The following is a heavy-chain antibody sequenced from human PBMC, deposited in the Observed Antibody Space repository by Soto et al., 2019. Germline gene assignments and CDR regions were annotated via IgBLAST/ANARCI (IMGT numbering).Heavy chain of an antibody. CDR3: ARDRSGRYQVVGGNWFDP. CDR2: IIPIFGTA. V-gene: IGHV1-69*13. J-gene: IGHJ5*02. CDR1: GGTFSSYA. D-gene: IGHD6-19*01. Sequence: SVKVSCKASGGTFSSYAISWVRQAPGQGLEWMGGIIPIFGTANYAQKFQGRVTITADESTSTAYMELSSLRSEDTAVYYCARDRSGRYQVVGGNWFDPWGQGTLVTVSS.